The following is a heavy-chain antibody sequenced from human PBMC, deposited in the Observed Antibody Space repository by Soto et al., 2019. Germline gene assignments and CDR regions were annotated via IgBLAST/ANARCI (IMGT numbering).Heavy chain of an antibody. CDR1: GFTFSSYA. CDR2: ISGSGGST. Sequence: EVQLLESGGGLVQPGGSLRLSCAASGFTFSSYAMSWVRQAPGKGLEWVSAISGSGGSTYYADSVKGRFTISRDNSKNTLYLQMHSLRAEDTAVYYCAKDLIGDIVVVVAATTIFDYWGQGTLVTVSS. V-gene: IGHV3-23*01. CDR3: AKDLIGDIVVVVAATTIFDY. J-gene: IGHJ4*02. D-gene: IGHD2-15*01.